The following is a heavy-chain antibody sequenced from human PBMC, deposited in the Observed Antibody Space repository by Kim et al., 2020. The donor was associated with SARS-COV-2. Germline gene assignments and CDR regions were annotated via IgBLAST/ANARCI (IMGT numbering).Heavy chain of an antibody. CDR1: GGSFSGYY. J-gene: IGHJ4*02. V-gene: IGHV4-34*01. CDR2: INHSGST. Sequence: SETLSLTCAVYGGSFSGYYWSWIRQPPGKGLEWIGEINHSGSTNYNPSLKSRVTISVDTSKNQFSLKLSSVTAADTAVYYCAIVAAAASFDYWGQGTLVTVSS. D-gene: IGHD6-13*01. CDR3: AIVAAAASFDY.